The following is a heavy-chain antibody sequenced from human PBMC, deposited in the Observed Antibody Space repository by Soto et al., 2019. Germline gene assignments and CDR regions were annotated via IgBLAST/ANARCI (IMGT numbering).Heavy chain of an antibody. CDR1: GFTFSSYA. D-gene: IGHD2-21*02. Sequence: PGGSLRLSCAASGFTFSSYAMSWVRQAPGKGLEWVSAISGSGGSTYYADSVKGRFTISRDNSKNRLYLQMNSLRAEDTAVYYCTTWLTAHFDYWGRGTQVTVSS. V-gene: IGHV3-23*01. CDR3: TTWLTAHFDY. J-gene: IGHJ4*02. CDR2: ISGSGGST.